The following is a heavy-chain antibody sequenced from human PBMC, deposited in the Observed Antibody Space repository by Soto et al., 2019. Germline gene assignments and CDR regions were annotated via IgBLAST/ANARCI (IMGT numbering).Heavy chain of an antibody. CDR3: ASTRGSSYDY. CDR1: GFTVSGNY. J-gene: IGHJ4*02. D-gene: IGHD6-6*01. Sequence: GGSLRLSCAASGFTVSGNYMSWVRQAPGKGLEWVSVIYNGGGTYYTDSVKGRFTISRDNSKNTLYLQMNSLRAEDTAVYYCASTRGSSYDYWGQGTLVTVSS. V-gene: IGHV3-53*01. CDR2: IYNGGGT.